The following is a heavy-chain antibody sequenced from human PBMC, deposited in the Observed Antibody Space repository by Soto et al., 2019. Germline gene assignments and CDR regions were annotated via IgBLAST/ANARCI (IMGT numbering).Heavy chain of an antibody. CDR1: GYSSYNYY. D-gene: IGHD2-8*02. J-gene: IGHJ4*02. CDR2: VNPNGEST. Sequence: QVQVVQSGAEVKEPGASVKVSCKASGYSSYNYYTHWVRQAPGQGLEWMGIVNPNGESTNYAQRFQGRGALTRDTSTNTDYMELSRLTSDDTAIYFCASGTTIWSHWGQGTLVTVSS. V-gene: IGHV1-46*02. CDR3: ASGTTIWSH.